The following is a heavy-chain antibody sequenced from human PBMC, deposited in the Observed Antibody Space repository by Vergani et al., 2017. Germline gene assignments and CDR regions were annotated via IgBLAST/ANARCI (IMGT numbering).Heavy chain of an antibody. CDR3: ARGGAKDCSGGSCYSVGWFDP. CDR2: IIPIFGTA. D-gene: IGHD2-15*01. J-gene: IGHJ5*02. Sequence: QVQLVQSGAEVKKPGSSVKVSCKASGGTFSSYAISWVRQAPGQGLEWMGGIIPIFGTANYAQKFQGRVTITADKSTSTAYMELSSLRSEDTAVYYCARGGAKDCSGGSCYSVGWFDPWGQGTLVTVSS. CDR1: GGTFSSYA. V-gene: IGHV1-69*06.